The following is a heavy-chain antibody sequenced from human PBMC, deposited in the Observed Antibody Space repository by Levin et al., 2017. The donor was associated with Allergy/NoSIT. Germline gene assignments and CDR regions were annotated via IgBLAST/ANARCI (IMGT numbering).Heavy chain of an antibody. D-gene: IGHD2-21*01. CDR3: VRFSGITVAGGIVLYYGMDV. CDR2: IKEDGSEK. CDR1: GFAFSSYW. V-gene: IGHV3-7*01. J-gene: IGHJ6*02. Sequence: PGGSLRLSCETSGFAFSSYWMSWVRQAPGKGLEWVANIKEDGSEKYYVDSVKGRFTISRDNAKNSVFLQTNSLRVDDTAIYYCVRFSGITVAGGIVLYYGMDVWGQGTPITVS.